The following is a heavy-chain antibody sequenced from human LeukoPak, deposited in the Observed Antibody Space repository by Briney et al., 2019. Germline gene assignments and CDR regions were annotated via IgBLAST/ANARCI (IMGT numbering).Heavy chain of an antibody. Sequence: PGGSLRLSCAASGLTFSTSGMHWVRQAPGKGLERVAFIQYDESDKYYADSVRGRFTISRDNSKNTLYLQMNSLRAEDTAVYYCAREGGITVAGKFDSWGQGTLVTVSS. D-gene: IGHD6-19*01. CDR3: AREGGITVAGKFDS. CDR2: IQYDESDK. V-gene: IGHV3-30*02. CDR1: GLTFSTSG. J-gene: IGHJ4*02.